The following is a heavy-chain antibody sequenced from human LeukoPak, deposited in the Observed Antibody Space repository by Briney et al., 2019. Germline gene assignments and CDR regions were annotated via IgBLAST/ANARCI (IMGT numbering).Heavy chain of an antibody. CDR2: ISAYNGNT. D-gene: IGHD1-20*01. Sequence: GASVKVSCKASGYTFTSYYMHWVRQAPGQGLEWMGWISAYNGNTNYAQKLQGRVTMTTDTSTSTAYMELRSLRSDDTAVYYCAVTEFSYYYYGMDVWGQGTTVTVSS. CDR1: GYTFTSYY. V-gene: IGHV1-18*04. J-gene: IGHJ6*02. CDR3: AVTEFSYYYYGMDV.